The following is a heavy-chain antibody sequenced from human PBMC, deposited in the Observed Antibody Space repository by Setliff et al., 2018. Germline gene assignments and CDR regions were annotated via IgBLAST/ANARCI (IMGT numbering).Heavy chain of an antibody. Sequence: ASVKVSCKASGYTFTTHAMTWMRQAPGQGLEWMGWINTNTGNPIYAQGFTGRFVFSLDTSVSTAYLQISSLKSEDSAVYYCARVGTGSLLDYWGQGTLVTVSS. CDR2: INTNTGNP. CDR1: GYTFTTHA. V-gene: IGHV7-4-1*02. D-gene: IGHD1-1*01. J-gene: IGHJ4*02. CDR3: ARVGTGSLLDY.